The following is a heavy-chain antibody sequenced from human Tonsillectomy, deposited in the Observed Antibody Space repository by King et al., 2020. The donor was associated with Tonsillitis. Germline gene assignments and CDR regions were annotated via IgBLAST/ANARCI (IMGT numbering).Heavy chain of an antibody. CDR2: ISSSSSYI. CDR1: GFTFSSYS. Sequence: QLVQSGGGLVKPGGSLRLSCAASGFTFSSYSMNWVRQAPGKGLEWGSSISSSSSYIYYANSVKGRFTISRDNAKNSLYLQMNSLRAEDTAVYYCARVGYSSSSGSHWGQGTLVTVSS. CDR3: ARVGYSSSSGSH. J-gene: IGHJ4*02. V-gene: IGHV3-21*01. D-gene: IGHD6-6*01.